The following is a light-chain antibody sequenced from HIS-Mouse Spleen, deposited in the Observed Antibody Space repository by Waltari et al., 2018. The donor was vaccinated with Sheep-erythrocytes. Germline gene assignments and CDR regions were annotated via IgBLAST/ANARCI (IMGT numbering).Light chain of an antibody. CDR3: SSYTSSSTPVV. V-gene: IGLV2-14*01. CDR2: EVS. Sequence: QSALTQPASVSGSPGQSITISCTGTSSDVGGYNYVSWYQQHPGKAPKLMLYEVSNRPSVVSNRFSGSKSGNTASLTISGLQAEDEADYYCSSYTSSSTPVVFGGGTKLTVL. J-gene: IGLJ2*01. CDR1: SSDVGGYNY.